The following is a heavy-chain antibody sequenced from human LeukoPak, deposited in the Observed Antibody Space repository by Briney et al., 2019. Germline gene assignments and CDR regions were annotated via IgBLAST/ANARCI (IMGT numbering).Heavy chain of an antibody. D-gene: IGHD6-13*01. J-gene: IGHJ4*02. CDR3: GSSHSSSWYDF. Sequence: SETLSLTCTVPGGSVSDSSYYWGWIRQPPGKGLEWIGSFYYTGGTYYSPSFRSRVIISADTSTNQFSLYFHSVTAADTAVYFCGSSHSSSWYDFWGQGTLVTVSS. CDR1: GGSVSDSSYY. V-gene: IGHV4-39*07. CDR2: FYYTGGT.